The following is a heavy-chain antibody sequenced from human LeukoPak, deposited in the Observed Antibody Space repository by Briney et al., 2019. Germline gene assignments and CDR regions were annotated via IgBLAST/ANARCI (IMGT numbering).Heavy chain of an antibody. Sequence: PSETLSLTCTVSGGSISSYYWSWIRQPPGKGLEWIGYIYYSGSTNYNPSLKSRVTISVDTSKNQFSLKLSSVTAADTAVYYCARVYYDILTGYYIFDYWGQGTLVTVSS. CDR3: ARVYYDILTGYYIFDY. J-gene: IGHJ4*02. D-gene: IGHD3-9*01. V-gene: IGHV4-59*01. CDR2: IYYSGST. CDR1: GGSISSYY.